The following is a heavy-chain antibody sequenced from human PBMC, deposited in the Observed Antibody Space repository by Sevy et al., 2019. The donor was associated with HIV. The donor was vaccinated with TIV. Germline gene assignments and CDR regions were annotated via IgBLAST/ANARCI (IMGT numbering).Heavy chain of an antibody. V-gene: IGHV1-18*01. CDR3: ARLLYYYDSANAPYYYYGMDV. D-gene: IGHD3-22*01. Sequence: ASVKVSCKASGYTFTSYGISWVRQAPGQGLEWMGWISAYNGNTNYAQKLQGRVTMTTDTSTGTAYMELRSLRSDDTAVYYCARLLYYYDSANAPYYYYGMDVWGQGTTVTVSS. CDR1: GYTFTSYG. CDR2: ISAYNGNT. J-gene: IGHJ6*02.